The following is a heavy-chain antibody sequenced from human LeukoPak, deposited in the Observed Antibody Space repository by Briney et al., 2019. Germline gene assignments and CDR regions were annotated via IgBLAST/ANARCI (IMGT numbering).Heavy chain of an antibody. CDR1: GESFRGYY. D-gene: IGHD3-22*01. CDR3: ASLITMIDH. CDR2: INHSGGT. J-gene: IGHJ5*02. Sequence: SETLSLTCVVYGESFRGYYWSWIRQPPGKGLEWIGEINHSGGTNYNPSLKSRVTISVDTSKNQISLELRSVAAADTAVYYCASLITMIDHWGQGTLVTVSS. V-gene: IGHV4-34*01.